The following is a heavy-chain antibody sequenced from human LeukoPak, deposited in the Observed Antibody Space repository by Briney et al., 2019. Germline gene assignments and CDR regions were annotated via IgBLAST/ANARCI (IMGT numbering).Heavy chain of an antibody. CDR3: AKRARYCSSTSCYIEKGHPFDY. CDR1: GFTFSSYA. Sequence: TGGSPRLSCAASGFTFSSYAMSWVRQAPGKGLEWVSAISGSGGSTYYADSVKGRFTISRDNSKNTLYLQMNSLRAEDTAVYYCAKRARYCSSTSCYIEKGHPFDYWGQGTLVTVSS. D-gene: IGHD2-2*02. CDR2: ISGSGGST. V-gene: IGHV3-23*01. J-gene: IGHJ4*02.